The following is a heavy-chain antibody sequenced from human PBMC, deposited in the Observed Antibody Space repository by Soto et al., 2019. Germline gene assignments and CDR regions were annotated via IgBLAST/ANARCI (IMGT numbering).Heavy chain of an antibody. CDR1: GFTFIRYA. CDR3: AKGKISTTTYTSFDS. Sequence: PGGSLRLSCASSGFTFIRYAMSWVRQAPGKGLEWVSTFSGPGGGTSYAGSVKGRFTISRDNFKSTLYLQMSGLRAEDTAVYYCAKGKISTTTYTSFDSWGQGTLVTVSS. V-gene: IGHV3-23*01. J-gene: IGHJ5*01. D-gene: IGHD1-26*01. CDR2: FSGPGGGT.